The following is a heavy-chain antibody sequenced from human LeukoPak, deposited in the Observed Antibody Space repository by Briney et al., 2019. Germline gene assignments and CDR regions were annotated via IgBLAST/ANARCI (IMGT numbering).Heavy chain of an antibody. D-gene: IGHD6-13*01. J-gene: IGHJ4*02. CDR2: INPNSGGT. Sequence: ASVKVSCKASGYTFTGYYMHWVRQAPGQGLEWMGWINPNSGGTNYAQKFQGRVTMTRDTSISTAYMELSRLRSDDTAVHYCATSRGPIAAAGIDYWGQGTLVTVSS. V-gene: IGHV1-2*02. CDR3: ATSRGPIAAAGIDY. CDR1: GYTFTGYY.